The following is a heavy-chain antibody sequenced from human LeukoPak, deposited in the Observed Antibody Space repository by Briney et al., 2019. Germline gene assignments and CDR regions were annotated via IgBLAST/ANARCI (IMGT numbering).Heavy chain of an antibody. V-gene: IGHV4-34*01. CDR1: GGSFSGYY. CDR3: ARDSRYCSSTSCYKPFDY. Sequence: SETLSLTCAVYGGSFSGYYWSWIRQPPGKGLEWIGEINHSGSTNYNPSLKSRVTISVDTSKNQFSLKLSSVTAADTAVYYCARDSRYCSSTSCYKPFDYWGQGTLVTVSS. J-gene: IGHJ4*02. CDR2: INHSGST. D-gene: IGHD2-2*02.